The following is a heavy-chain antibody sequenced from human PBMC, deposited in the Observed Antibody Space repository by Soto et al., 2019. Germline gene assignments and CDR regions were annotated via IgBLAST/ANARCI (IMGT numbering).Heavy chain of an antibody. CDR1: GDTFKNCV. CDR3: AAELGFGKLSVV. J-gene: IGHJ6*02. Sequence: QVQVVQSGVEVRRPGSSVKVSCKASGDTFKNCVISWVRQAPGQGLEWMWGIIPLFGTTDFAQRFQGSLTITTDESTTTANIELSRLRSEDSATYYCAAELGFGKLSVVWGQGTTVIVSS. D-gene: IGHD3-10*01. V-gene: IGHV1-69*01. CDR2: IIPLFGTT.